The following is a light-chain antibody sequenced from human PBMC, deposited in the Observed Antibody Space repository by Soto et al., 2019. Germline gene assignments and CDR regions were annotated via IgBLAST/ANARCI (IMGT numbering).Light chain of an antibody. J-gene: IGLJ3*02. V-gene: IGLV4-69*01. Sequence: QLVLTQSPSASASLGASVKLTCTLTTGHNNYIIVWHQQQPEKGHRYLMKLNSDGSHINGDVIHDRFSASSSRAARYLTIALLQSEDEAYYYCQTSVPSGIRVFGGGTKLTVL. CDR1: TGHNNYI. CDR3: QTSVPSGIRV. CDR2: LNSDGSH.